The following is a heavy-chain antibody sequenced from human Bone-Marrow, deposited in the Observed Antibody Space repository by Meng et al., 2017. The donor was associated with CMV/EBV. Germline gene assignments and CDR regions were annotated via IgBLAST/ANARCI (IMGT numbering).Heavy chain of an antibody. CDR3: ARLKYSSSWYPNNWFDP. CDR2: IYTSGST. V-gene: IGHV4-4*07. CDR1: GGSISSYY. J-gene: IGHJ5*02. Sequence: SETLSLTCTVSGGSISSYYWSWIRQPAGKGLEWIGRIYTSGSTNYNPSLKSRVTMSVDTSKNQFSLKLSSVTAADTAVYYCARLKYSSSWYPNNWFDPWGQGHLVNVSS. D-gene: IGHD6-13*01.